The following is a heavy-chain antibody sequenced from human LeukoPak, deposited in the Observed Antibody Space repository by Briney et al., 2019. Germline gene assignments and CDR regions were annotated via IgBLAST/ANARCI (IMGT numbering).Heavy chain of an antibody. CDR2: IFYSGST. CDR1: GGSITSSSN. V-gene: IGHV4-39*07. Sequence: PSETLPLTCTVSGGSITSSSNWGWIRQPPGKGLDWIGSIFYSGSTFYSPSLKSRITISVDKSKNQFSLKLSSVTAADTAVYYCARGLVAAAGRAYYFDYWGQGTLVTVSS. CDR3: ARGLVAAAGRAYYFDY. D-gene: IGHD6-13*01. J-gene: IGHJ4*02.